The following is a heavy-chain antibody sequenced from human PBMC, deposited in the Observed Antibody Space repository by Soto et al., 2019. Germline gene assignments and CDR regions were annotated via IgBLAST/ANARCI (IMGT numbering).Heavy chain of an antibody. CDR3: ARHSGSYYPFDAFDI. CDR2: ISYDGSIK. J-gene: IGHJ3*02. CDR1: GFSFSSYA. D-gene: IGHD1-26*01. V-gene: IGHV3-30-3*01. Sequence: XGCLTLSCAACGFSFSSYARHGVGQAPGKGLEWVAVISYDGSIKYYAHSVKGRFTISRDNSKSTLYLQMNSLRAEDTAVYYCARHSGSYYPFDAFDIWGQGTMVTVSS.